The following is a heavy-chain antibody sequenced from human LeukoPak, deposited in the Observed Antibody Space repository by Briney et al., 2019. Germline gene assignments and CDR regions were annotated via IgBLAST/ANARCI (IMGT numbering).Heavy chain of an antibody. Sequence: SETLSLTCTVSGGSISSSSYYWGWIRQPPGKGLEWIGSIYYSGSTYYNPSLKSRVTISVDTSKNQFSLKLSSVTAADTAVYYCASYGPKVGASPLDYWGQGTLVTVSS. D-gene: IGHD1-26*01. V-gene: IGHV4-39*01. CDR1: GGSISSSSYY. J-gene: IGHJ4*02. CDR2: IYYSGST. CDR3: ASYGPKVGASPLDY.